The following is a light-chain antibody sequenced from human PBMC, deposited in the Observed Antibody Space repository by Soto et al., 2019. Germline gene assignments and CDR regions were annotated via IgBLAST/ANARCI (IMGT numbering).Light chain of an antibody. CDR1: QTISSW. CDR2: KVS. CDR3: QHYNSYSEA. Sequence: DIQMTQSPSPLSGSVGDRVTITCRASQTISSWLAWYQQKPGKAPKLLIYKVSTLKSGVPSRFSGSGSGTEFTLTISSLQPDDVATYYCQHYNSYSEALGQGTKVDIK. J-gene: IGKJ1*01. V-gene: IGKV1-5*03.